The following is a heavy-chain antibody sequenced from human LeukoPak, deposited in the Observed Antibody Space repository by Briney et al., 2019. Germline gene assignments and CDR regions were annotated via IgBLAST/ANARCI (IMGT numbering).Heavy chain of an antibody. J-gene: IGHJ4*02. CDR3: ARGRSGWFGELDY. CDR2: MKYSGTT. D-gene: IGHD3-10*01. Sequence: SETLSLTCSVSGVSITSYYWGWIRQSPGRGLEWIAYMKYSGTTNSNPSLQSPVTMSIDASRAQFSLKLSSVTAADTAVYYCARGRSGWFGELDYWGQGTLVTVSS. CDR1: GVSITSYY. V-gene: IGHV4-59*12.